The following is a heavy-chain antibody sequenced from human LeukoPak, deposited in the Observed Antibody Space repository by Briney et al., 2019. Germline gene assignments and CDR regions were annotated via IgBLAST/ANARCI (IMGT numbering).Heavy chain of an antibody. CDR1: GGSISSSSYY. V-gene: IGHV4-39*07. CDR3: ARDATRSYYYGSGSYYDY. Sequence: SETLSLTCTVSGGSISSSSYYWGWIRQPPGKGLEWIGSIYYSGSTYYNPSLKSRVTISVDTSKNQFSLKLSSVTAADTAVYYCARDATRSYYYGSGSYYDYWGQGTLVTVSS. D-gene: IGHD3-10*01. CDR2: IYYSGST. J-gene: IGHJ4*02.